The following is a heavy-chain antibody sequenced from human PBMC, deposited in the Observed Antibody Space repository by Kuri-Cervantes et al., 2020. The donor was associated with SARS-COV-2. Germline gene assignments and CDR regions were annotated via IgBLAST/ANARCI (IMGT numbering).Heavy chain of an antibody. D-gene: IGHD3-3*01. J-gene: IGHJ4*02. V-gene: IGHV3-33*08. CDR2: IWYGGSNK. Sequence: GESLKISCAASGFTFSSYGMHWVRQAPGKGLEWVAVIWYGGSNKYYADSVKGRFTISRDNARNSLDLLLKSLRVEDTAVYYCARPKGLGGFWSVSYAGLDYWGQGTLVTVSS. CDR1: GFTFSSYG. CDR3: ARPKGLGGFWSVSYAGLDY.